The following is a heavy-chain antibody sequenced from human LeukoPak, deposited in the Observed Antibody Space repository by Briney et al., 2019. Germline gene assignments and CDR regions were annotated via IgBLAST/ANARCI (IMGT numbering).Heavy chain of an antibody. CDR3: TKGRSNHY. CDR1: GFTFSDFW. D-gene: IGHD4-11*01. CDR2: INRGGSES. V-gene: IGHV3-7*01. Sequence: PGGSLRLSCAASGFTFSDFWMGWVRQAPGKGLEWVANINRGGSESYYVDSVKGRFTISRDNAKKSLFLQMNSLRAEDTAVYYCTKGRSNHYWGQGTLVTVST. J-gene: IGHJ4*02.